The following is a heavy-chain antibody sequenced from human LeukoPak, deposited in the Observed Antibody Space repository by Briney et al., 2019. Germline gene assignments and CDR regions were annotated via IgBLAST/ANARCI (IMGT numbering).Heavy chain of an antibody. D-gene: IGHD5-12*01. V-gene: IGHV4-59*01. CDR2: FYYSGST. CDR3: ARTNRGMVATPYYFDY. CDR1: GGSIGSYY. Sequence: PSETLSLTCTVSGGSIGSYYWSWIRQPPGRGLEWIGYFYYSGSTNYNPSLKSRVTISVDTSKNQFSLKLSSVTAADTAVYYCARTNRGMVATPYYFDYWGQGTLVTVSS. J-gene: IGHJ4*02.